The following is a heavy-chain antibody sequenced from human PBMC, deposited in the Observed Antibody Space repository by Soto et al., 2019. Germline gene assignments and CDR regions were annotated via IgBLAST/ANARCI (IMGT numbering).Heavy chain of an antibody. CDR3: AKDRSYLSRGSGSPLYY. CDR1: GFTFSSYA. V-gene: IGHV3-23*01. D-gene: IGHD3-10*01. J-gene: IGHJ4*02. Sequence: GGSLRLSCAASGFTFSSYAMSWVRQAPGKGLEWVSAISGSGGSTYYADSVKGRFTISRDNSKNTLYLQMNSLRAEDTAVYYCAKDRSYLSRGSGSPLYYWGQGTLVTVSS. CDR2: ISGSGGST.